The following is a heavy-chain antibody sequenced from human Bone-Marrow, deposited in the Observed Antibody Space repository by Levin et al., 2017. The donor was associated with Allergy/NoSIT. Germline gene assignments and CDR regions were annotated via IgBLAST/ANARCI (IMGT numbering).Heavy chain of an antibody. CDR3: GRRMWSYDGRSGYPLFDP. D-gene: IGHD3-16*01. CDR1: GFSLSTSKVG. Sequence: GSGPTLVKSTQTLTLTCTFSGFSLSTSKVGVGWFRQPPGKALEWLALLYWDDAERYSPSLENRLSITQDTSKNQVVLTMTNMDPVDTATYSCGRRMWSYDGRSGYPLFDPWGQGVLVTVSS. J-gene: IGHJ5*02. V-gene: IGHV2-5*02. CDR2: LYWDDAE.